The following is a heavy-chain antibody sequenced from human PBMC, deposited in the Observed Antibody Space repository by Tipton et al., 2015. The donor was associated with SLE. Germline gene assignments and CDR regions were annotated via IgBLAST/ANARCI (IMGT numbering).Heavy chain of an antibody. D-gene: IGHD3-16*02. CDR3: ARQHYVWGSYRTYFFDY. V-gene: IGHV4-39*01. Sequence: SFSTYAMSWVRPAPGKGLEWIGSVYYSGSTSYNPSLQSRVTISVDTSKNQFSLKVRFVTAADTAVYYCARQHYVWGSYRTYFFDYWGQGALVTVSS. CDR2: VYYSGST. CDR1: SFSTYA. J-gene: IGHJ4*02.